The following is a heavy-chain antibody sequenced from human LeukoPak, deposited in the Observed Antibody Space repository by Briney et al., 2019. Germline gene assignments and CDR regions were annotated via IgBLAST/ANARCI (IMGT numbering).Heavy chain of an antibody. V-gene: IGHV4-59*01. D-gene: IGHD1-26*01. J-gene: IGHJ4*02. Sequence: SETLSLTCTVSGGSISSYYWSCIRQPPGRGLEWIGYIFYSGSTNYNPSLKSRVTISVDTSKNQFSLTLISVTAADTAVYYCARGWRGVVGATSFDYWGQGTLVTVSS. CDR2: IFYSGST. CDR3: ARGWRGVVGATSFDY. CDR1: GGSISSYY.